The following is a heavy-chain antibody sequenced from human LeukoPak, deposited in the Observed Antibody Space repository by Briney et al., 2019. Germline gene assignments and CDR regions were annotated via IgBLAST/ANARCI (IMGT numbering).Heavy chain of an antibody. J-gene: IGHJ6*03. CDR2: VYYSETT. Sequence: SETLSLTCTVSGGSIGTTNYYWGWLRQPPGKGLEWIGSVYYSETTYDNPSLESRVTISIETSKNQFSLKLSSVTAADTAVYYCARQRADYFYYYVDVWGKGTTVTVS. CDR3: ARQRADYFYYYVDV. D-gene: IGHD3-9*01. CDR1: GGSIGTTNYY. V-gene: IGHV4-39*01.